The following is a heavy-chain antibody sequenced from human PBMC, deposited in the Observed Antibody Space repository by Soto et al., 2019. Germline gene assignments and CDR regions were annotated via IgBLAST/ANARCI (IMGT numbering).Heavy chain of an antibody. CDR1: GGSISSYY. D-gene: IGHD1-26*01. J-gene: IGHJ4*02. CDR3: ARFRWETWTLYYFDY. CDR2: IYYSGST. V-gene: IGHV4-59*08. Sequence: SETLSLTCTVSGGSISSYYWSWIRQPPGKGLEWIGYIYYSGSTNYNPSLKSRVTISVDTPKNQFSLKLSSVTAADTAVYYCARFRWETWTLYYFDYWGQGTLVTVSS.